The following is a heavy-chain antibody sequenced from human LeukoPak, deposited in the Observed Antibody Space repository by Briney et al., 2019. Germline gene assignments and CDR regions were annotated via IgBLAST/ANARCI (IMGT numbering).Heavy chain of an antibody. Sequence: GGSLRLSCAASGFTFSSYWMHWVRQAPGKGLVWVSRINSNGSSTTYADSVKGRFTISRDNAKNALYLQMNSLRAEDTAVYYCAPTRGSSSWPFDYWGQGTLVTVSS. CDR1: GFTFSSYW. CDR2: INSNGSST. V-gene: IGHV3-74*01. D-gene: IGHD6-13*01. CDR3: APTRGSSSWPFDY. J-gene: IGHJ4*02.